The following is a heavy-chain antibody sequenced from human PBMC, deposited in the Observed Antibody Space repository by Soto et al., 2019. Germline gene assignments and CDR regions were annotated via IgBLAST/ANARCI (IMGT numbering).Heavy chain of an antibody. J-gene: IGHJ4*02. D-gene: IGHD3-16*01. V-gene: IGHV3-15*01. CDR2: IKGKVDGGAT. CDR1: GLTFSGAW. Sequence: EVQLVESGGNLVNPGGSLRLSCATSGLTFSGAWLSWVRQAPGKGLEWVGRIKGKVDGGATDYAAPVKGRFVISREYSKDTQYVQINRLKTEDTSVYVWATDVPGAYGGGYWGQGTLVTVTS. CDR3: ATDVPGAYGGGY.